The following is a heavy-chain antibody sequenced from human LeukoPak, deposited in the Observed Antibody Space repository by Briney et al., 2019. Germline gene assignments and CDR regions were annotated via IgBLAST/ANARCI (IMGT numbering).Heavy chain of an antibody. CDR1: GGTFSSYA. CDR2: IIPMFGTA. Sequence: GASVKVSCKASGGTFSSYAISWVRQAPGHGLEWMGGIIPMFGTANYAQKIQGRVTITADKSTGTAYMELSSLRSEDTAVYYCACQIEVGATHRGFYYYMDVWGKGTTVTVSS. V-gene: IGHV1-69*06. J-gene: IGHJ6*03. D-gene: IGHD1-26*01. CDR3: ACQIEVGATHRGFYYYMDV.